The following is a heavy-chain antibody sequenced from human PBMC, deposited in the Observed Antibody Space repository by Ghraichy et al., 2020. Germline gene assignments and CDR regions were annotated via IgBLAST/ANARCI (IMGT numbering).Heavy chain of an antibody. CDR3: VRDARATGGTFDY. V-gene: IGHV4-59*12. CDR1: GGSMNNFY. D-gene: IGHD7-27*01. Sequence: SETLSLTCSVSGGSMNNFYWGWVRQPPGKGLEWIGYIYYIGSTKYNPSLKSRVTISIDTAKNEFSLRLSSVTAADTALYYGVRDARATGGTFDYWGQGTLVTVSS. J-gene: IGHJ4*02. CDR2: IYYIGST.